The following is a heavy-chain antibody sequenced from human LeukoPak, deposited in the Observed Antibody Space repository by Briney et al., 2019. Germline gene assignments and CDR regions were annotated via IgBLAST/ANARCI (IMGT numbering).Heavy chain of an antibody. J-gene: IGHJ4*02. CDR3: ASSGSFD. CDR2: INHSGST. D-gene: IGHD1-26*01. Sequence: SETLSLTCAVYGGSFSDYSWSWIRQPPGKGLEWIGEINHSGSTNYNPSLKSRVSISVDTSKNHFSLKLSSVTAADTAVYYCASSGSFDWGQGTLVTVSS. CDR1: GGSFSDYS. V-gene: IGHV4-34*01.